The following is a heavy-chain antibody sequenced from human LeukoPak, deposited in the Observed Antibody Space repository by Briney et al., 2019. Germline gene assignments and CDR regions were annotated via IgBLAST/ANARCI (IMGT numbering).Heavy chain of an antibody. Sequence: GGSLRLSCAASGFTFSSYSMNWVRQAPGKGLEWVSSVSSSSSYIYYADSVKGRFTISRDNAKNSLYLQMNSLRAEDTAVYYCARDPGSYGEPDDYWGQGTLVTVSS. CDR3: ARDPGSYGEPDDY. J-gene: IGHJ4*02. V-gene: IGHV3-21*01. CDR2: VSSSSSYI. D-gene: IGHD1-26*01. CDR1: GFTFSSYS.